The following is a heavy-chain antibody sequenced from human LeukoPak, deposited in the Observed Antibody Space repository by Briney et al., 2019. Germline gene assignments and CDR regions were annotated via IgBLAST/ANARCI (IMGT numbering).Heavy chain of an antibody. CDR2: IRSKTNNYAT. CDR1: GFTFSGSA. CDR3: TRHSEMATIPEPGD. Sequence: PGGSLKLSCAASGFTFSGSAMHWVRQAPGKGLEWVGRIRSKTNNYATGYAASVKGRFTISRDDSKNTAYLQMNSLKTEDTAVYYCTRHSEMATIPEPGDWGQGTLVTVSS. J-gene: IGHJ4*02. D-gene: IGHD5-24*01. V-gene: IGHV3-73*01.